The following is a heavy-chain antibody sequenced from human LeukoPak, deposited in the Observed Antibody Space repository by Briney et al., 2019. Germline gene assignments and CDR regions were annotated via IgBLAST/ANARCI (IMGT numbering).Heavy chain of an antibody. Sequence: GGSLRLSCAASGFTFSSYSMNWVRQAPGKGLEWVSSISSSSSYIYYADSVKGRFTISRDNAKNSLYLQMNCLRAEDTAVYYCARVYYDSTSVAFDIWGQGTMVTVSS. CDR2: ISSSSSYI. CDR1: GFTFSSYS. J-gene: IGHJ3*02. CDR3: ARVYYDSTSVAFDI. D-gene: IGHD3-22*01. V-gene: IGHV3-21*01.